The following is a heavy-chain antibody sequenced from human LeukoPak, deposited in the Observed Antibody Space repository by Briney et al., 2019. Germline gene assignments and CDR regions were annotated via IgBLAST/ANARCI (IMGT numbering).Heavy chain of an antibody. V-gene: IGHV3-30*04. J-gene: IGHJ4*02. Sequence: GGSLRLSCAASGFTFSNYALHWVRQAPGKGLEWVAVISYDGSNKYYADSVKGRFTISRDNSKNTLYLQMNSLRAEDTAVYYCARAGIAAAGTDYWGQGTLVTVSS. CDR3: ARAGIAAAGTDY. D-gene: IGHD6-13*01. CDR2: ISYDGSNK. CDR1: GFTFSNYA.